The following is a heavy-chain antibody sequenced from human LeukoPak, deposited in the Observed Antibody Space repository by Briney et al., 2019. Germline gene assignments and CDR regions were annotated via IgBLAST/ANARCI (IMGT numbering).Heavy chain of an antibody. CDR2: IIPILGIA. Sequence: GSSVKVSCKASGGTFSSYAISWVRQAPGQGLEWMGRIIPILGIANYAQKFQGRVTITADKSTSTACMELSSLRSEDTAVYYCARVRGGSSSWYVYYGMDVWGQGTTVTVSS. V-gene: IGHV1-69*04. CDR1: GGTFSSYA. D-gene: IGHD6-13*01. CDR3: ARVRGGSSSWYVYYGMDV. J-gene: IGHJ6*02.